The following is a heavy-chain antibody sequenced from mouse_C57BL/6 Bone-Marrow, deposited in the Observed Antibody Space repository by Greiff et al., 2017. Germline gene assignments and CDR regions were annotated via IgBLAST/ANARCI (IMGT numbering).Heavy chain of an antibody. CDR2: IRSKSNNYAT. J-gene: IGHJ4*01. Sequence: EVKLVESGGGLVQPKGSLKLSCAASGFSFNTYAMNWVRQAPGKGLEWVAGIRSKSNNYATYYADSVKDRFTISRDDSESMLYLQMNNLKTEDTAMYYGMRQGGSYPYCYAMDYWGQGTSVTVSS. V-gene: IGHV10-1*01. D-gene: IGHD1-1*02. CDR1: GFSFNTYA. CDR3: MRQGGSYPYCYAMDY.